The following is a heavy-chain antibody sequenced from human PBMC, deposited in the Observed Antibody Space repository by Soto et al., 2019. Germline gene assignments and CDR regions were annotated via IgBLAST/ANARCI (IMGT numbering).Heavy chain of an antibody. Sequence: GASVKVSCKASGYTFTSYAMHWVRQAPGQRLEWMGWINAGNGNTKYSQKFQGRVTITRDTSASTAYMELSSLRSEDTAVYYCARGYCSSTSCYAPGGGFDPWGQGTLVTVSS. CDR3: ARGYCSSTSCYAPGGGFDP. J-gene: IGHJ5*02. D-gene: IGHD2-2*01. V-gene: IGHV1-3*01. CDR1: GYTFTSYA. CDR2: INAGNGNT.